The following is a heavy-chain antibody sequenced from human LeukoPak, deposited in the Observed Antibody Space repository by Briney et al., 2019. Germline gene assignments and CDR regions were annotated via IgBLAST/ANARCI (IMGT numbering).Heavy chain of an antibody. CDR2: ITGSGSTT. D-gene: IGHD2-15*01. J-gene: IGHJ4*02. Sequence: GGSLRLSCAAAGFTFSSFAMNWVRQAPGKGLERVSTITGSGSTTFYADSVKGRFTISRDNSKKTLFLQMNSLRAEDTAVYFCAKQIVVVTAGMNYFDNWGQGTLVTVSS. V-gene: IGHV3-23*01. CDR3: AKQIVVVTAGMNYFDN. CDR1: GFTFSSFA.